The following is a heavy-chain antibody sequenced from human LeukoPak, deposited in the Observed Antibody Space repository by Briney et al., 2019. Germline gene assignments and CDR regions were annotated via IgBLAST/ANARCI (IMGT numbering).Heavy chain of an antibody. J-gene: IGHJ4*02. D-gene: IGHD3-9*01. Sequence: PSETLSLTCSVSGGSISGHYWSWIRRPPGKGLEWIGYIHYGGNTDYNPSLQSRVSMLVDTPRNQFSLRLTSVTAADTAVYYCARRGPGYPYYFDYWGQGALVTVSS. V-gene: IGHV4-59*11. CDR3: ARRGPGYPYYFDY. CDR2: IHYGGNT. CDR1: GGSISGHY.